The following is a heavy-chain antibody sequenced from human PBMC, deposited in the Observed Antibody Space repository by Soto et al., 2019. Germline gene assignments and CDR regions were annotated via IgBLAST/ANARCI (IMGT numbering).Heavy chain of an antibody. CDR3: ATRQGDYNAFDI. CDR2: IYYSGST. CDR1: GGSISSSSYY. D-gene: IGHD3-16*01. V-gene: IGHV4-39*01. J-gene: IGHJ3*02. Sequence: SETLSLTCTVSGGSISSSSYYWGWIRQPPGKGLEWIGSIYYSGSTYYNPSLKSRVTISVDTSKNQFSLKLSSVTAADTAVYYCATRQGDYNAFDIWGQGTMVTVSS.